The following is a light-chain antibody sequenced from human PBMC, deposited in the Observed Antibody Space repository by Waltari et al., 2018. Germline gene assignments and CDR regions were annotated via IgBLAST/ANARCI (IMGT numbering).Light chain of an antibody. V-gene: IGKV1-5*03. CDR3: QQYDTYPYT. Sequence: DIQMTQSPSTLSAYIGDRVTITCRASQSISRWVAWYQQRPGKAPKLLIYKASSLQVGVSSRFSGSGSGTEFTLTISSLQADDFATYYCQQYDTYPYTFGQGTKLDIK. J-gene: IGKJ2*01. CDR1: QSISRW. CDR2: KAS.